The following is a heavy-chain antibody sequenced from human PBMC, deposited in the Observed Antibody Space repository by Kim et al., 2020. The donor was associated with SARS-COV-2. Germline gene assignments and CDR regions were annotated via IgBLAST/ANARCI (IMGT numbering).Heavy chain of an antibody. CDR1: GYTFTSYA. J-gene: IGHJ6*02. V-gene: IGHV1-69*13. CDR2: IITSIGTA. D-gene: IGHD3-3*01. CDR3: ARLKLIVIILLYYYYYGIDV. Sequence: SVKVSCKASGYTFTSYAMSWVRQAPGQRPEWMGWIITSIGTANYAQKLQGRVTITADESTSTTYMELSSLRAEDTAVYYCARLKLIVIILLYYYYYGIDVWGQGAPFTVSS.